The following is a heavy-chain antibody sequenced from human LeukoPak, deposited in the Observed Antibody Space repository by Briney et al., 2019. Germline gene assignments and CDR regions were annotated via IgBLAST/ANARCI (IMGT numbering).Heavy chain of an antibody. D-gene: IGHD6-13*01. Sequence: GASVKVSCKASGGTFSSYAISWVRQAPGQGLEWMGGIIPIFGTANYAQKFQGRVTITADKSTSTAYMELSSLRSEDTAVYYCATSPREAAAVYYYYYYMDVWGKGTTVTVSS. J-gene: IGHJ6*03. CDR2: IIPIFGTA. V-gene: IGHV1-69*06. CDR3: ATSPREAAAVYYYYYYMDV. CDR1: GGTFSSYA.